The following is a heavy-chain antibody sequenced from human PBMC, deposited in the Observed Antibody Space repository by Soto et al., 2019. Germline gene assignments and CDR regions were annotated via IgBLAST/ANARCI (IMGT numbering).Heavy chain of an antibody. V-gene: IGHV1-18*01. D-gene: IGHD3-3*01. Sequence: QVQLVQSGAEVKKPGASVKVSCKASGYTFTSYGISWVRLAPGQGLEWMGWISAYNGNTNYAQKLQGRVTMTTDTSTSTAYMELRSLRSDDTAVYYCARAGVLRFLGWPSGYYYMDVWGKGTTVTVSS. CDR1: GYTFTSYG. J-gene: IGHJ6*03. CDR3: ARAGVLRFLGWPSGYYYMDV. CDR2: ISAYNGNT.